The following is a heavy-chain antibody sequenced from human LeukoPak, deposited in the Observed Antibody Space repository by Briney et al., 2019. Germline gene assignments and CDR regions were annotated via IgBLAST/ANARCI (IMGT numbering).Heavy chain of an antibody. D-gene: IGHD3-16*01. Sequence: GGSLRLSCAASGFTVSSNYMSWVRQVPGKGLEWVSVIYSGGSTYYADSVKGRFTISRDNSKNTLYLQMDRLRAEDTAVYYCAREMGGGYFDYWGQGTLVTVSS. CDR1: GFTVSSNY. J-gene: IGHJ4*02. CDR2: IYSGGST. V-gene: IGHV3-66*01. CDR3: AREMGGGYFDY.